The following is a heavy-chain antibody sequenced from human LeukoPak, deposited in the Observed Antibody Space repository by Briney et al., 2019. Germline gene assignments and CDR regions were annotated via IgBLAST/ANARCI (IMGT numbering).Heavy chain of an antibody. J-gene: IGHJ4*02. CDR2: IKSKTDGGTT. CDR3: TTRLRSYPK. V-gene: IGHV3-15*07. CDR1: GFTFSNAW. Sequence: GGSLRLSCAASGFTFSNAWMNWVRQAPGKGLEWAGRIKSKTDGGTTDYAAPVKGRFTISRDDSKNTLYLQMNSLKTEDTAVYYCTTRLRSYPKWGQGTLVTVSS.